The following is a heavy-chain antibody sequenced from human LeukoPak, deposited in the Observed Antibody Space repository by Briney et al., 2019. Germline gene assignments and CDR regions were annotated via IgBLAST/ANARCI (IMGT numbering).Heavy chain of an antibody. D-gene: IGHD4-23*01. CDR1: GFTFNTYA. J-gene: IGHJ4*02. V-gene: IGHV3-66*01. Sequence: GGSLRLSCAASGFTFNTYAMSWVRQAPGKGLEWVSVIYSGGSTYYADSVKGRFTISRDNSKNTLYLQMNSLRAEDTAVYYCARDVGGNSRGYFDYWGQGTLVTVSS. CDR3: ARDVGGNSRGYFDY. CDR2: IYSGGST.